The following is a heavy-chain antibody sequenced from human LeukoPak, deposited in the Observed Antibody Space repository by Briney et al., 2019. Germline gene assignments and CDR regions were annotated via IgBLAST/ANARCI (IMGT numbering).Heavy chain of an antibody. CDR1: GFTFLDFG. D-gene: IGHD3-22*01. J-gene: IGHJ4*02. CDR3: ARDPASWTYYDSSGYYDY. Sequence: GGSLRLSCAASGFTFLDFGMHWVRQAAGKGLEWVAFIWPDGNKKIYADSVKGRFTISRDNSKNTLYLQINSLRAEDTAMYYCARDPASWTYYDSSGYYDYWGQGTLVTVSS. V-gene: IGHV3-33*01. CDR2: IWPDGNKK.